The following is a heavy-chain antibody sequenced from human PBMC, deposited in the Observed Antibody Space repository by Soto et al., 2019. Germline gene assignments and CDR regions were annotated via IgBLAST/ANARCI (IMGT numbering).Heavy chain of an antibody. D-gene: IGHD5-18*01. J-gene: IGHJ5*02. CDR1: GGSISSGGYY. Sequence: SETLSLTCAVSGGSISSGGYYWSWIRQHPGKGLEWIGYIYYSGSTYYNPSLKSRVTISVDTSKNQFSLKLSSVTAADTAVYYCARVLRGYRNAIAQNGSDPGGQGTLVTVSS. V-gene: IGHV4-31*11. CDR2: IYYSGST. CDR3: ARVLRGYRNAIAQNGSDP.